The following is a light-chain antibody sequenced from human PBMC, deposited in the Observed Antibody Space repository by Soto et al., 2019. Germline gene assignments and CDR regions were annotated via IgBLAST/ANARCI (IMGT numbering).Light chain of an antibody. V-gene: IGKV3-20*01. CDR2: GAS. Sequence: EIVLTQPPGTLSLSPGERATLSCRAGQSVSSSYLAWYQQKPGQAPRLLIYGASSRATGIPDRFSGSGSGTDFTLTISRLEPEDFAVYYCQQYGSSPPMTFGGGTKVDIK. J-gene: IGKJ4*01. CDR3: QQYGSSPPMT. CDR1: QSVSSSY.